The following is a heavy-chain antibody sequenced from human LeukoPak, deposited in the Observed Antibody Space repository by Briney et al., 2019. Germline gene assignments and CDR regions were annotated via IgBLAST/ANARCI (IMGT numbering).Heavy chain of an antibody. Sequence: GGSLILSCEASGFTFSGYWMNWVRQAPGRGLEWVANIKQDGSERYYADAVRGRFTISRDNAKNSLYLQMNSLRAEDTAVYYCARASRRIFEYWGQGTLVTVSS. J-gene: IGHJ4*02. CDR3: ARASRRIFEY. CDR2: IKQDGSER. CDR1: GFTFSGYW. V-gene: IGHV3-7*05. D-gene: IGHD2/OR15-2a*01.